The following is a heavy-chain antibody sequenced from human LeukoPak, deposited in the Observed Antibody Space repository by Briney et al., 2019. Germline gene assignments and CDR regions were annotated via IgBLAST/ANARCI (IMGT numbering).Heavy chain of an antibody. V-gene: IGHV3-23*01. Sequence: GGSLRLSCAASGFTFSSYAMSWVRQAPGKGLEWVSAISGSGGSTYYADSVKGRFTISRDNSKNTLYLQMNSLRAEDTAVYYCAKLPDIVLVVYAWYFDLGGRGTLVTVSS. J-gene: IGHJ2*01. CDR1: GFTFSSYA. CDR3: AKLPDIVLVVYAWYFDL. CDR2: ISGSGGST. D-gene: IGHD2-8*02.